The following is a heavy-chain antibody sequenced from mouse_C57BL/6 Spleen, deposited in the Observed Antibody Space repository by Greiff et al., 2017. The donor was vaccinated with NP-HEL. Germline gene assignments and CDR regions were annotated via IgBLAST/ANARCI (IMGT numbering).Heavy chain of an antibody. J-gene: IGHJ2*01. D-gene: IGHD3-3*01. V-gene: IGHV5-4*01. Sequence: EVQGVESGGGLVKPGGSLKLSCTASGFTFSSYAMSWVRQTPEKRLEWVATISDGGSYTYYPDNVKGRFTISRDNAKNNLYLQMSHLKSDETAMYYCARDRGGGYYFDYWGQGTTLTVSS. CDR3: ARDRGGGYYFDY. CDR2: ISDGGSYT. CDR1: GFTFSSYA.